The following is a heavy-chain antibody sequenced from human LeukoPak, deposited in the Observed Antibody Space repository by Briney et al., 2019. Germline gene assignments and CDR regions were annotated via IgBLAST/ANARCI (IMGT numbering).Heavy chain of an antibody. V-gene: IGHV4-34*01. CDR2: INHSGST. D-gene: IGHD6-13*01. CDR3: ASGAPAAGFSSGDY. J-gene: IGHJ4*02. Sequence: SETLSLTCAVYGGSFSGYYWSWIRQPPGKGLEWIGEINHSGSTNYNPSLKSRVTISVDTSKNQFSLRLSSVTAADTAVYYCASGAPAAGFSSGDYWGQGTLVTVSS. CDR1: GGSFSGYY.